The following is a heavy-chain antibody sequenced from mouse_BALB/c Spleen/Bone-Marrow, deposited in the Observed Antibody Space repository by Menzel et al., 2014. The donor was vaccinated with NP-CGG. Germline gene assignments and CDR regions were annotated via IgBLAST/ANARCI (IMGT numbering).Heavy chain of an antibody. Sequence: EVHLVESGRDLVKPGGSLKLSCAASGFTFSNYGMSWVRQTPDKRLEWVATINSGGRYAFYPDSVKGRFTISRDNAKNTLYLQMSSLKSEDTAMYYCARRSDYDYSDYWGQGTTLTVSS. J-gene: IGHJ2*01. CDR1: GFTFSNYG. CDR3: ARRSDYDYSDY. CDR2: INSGGRYA. V-gene: IGHV5-6*01. D-gene: IGHD2-4*01.